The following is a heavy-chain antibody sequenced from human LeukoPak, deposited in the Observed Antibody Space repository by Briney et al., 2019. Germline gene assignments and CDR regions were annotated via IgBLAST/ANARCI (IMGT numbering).Heavy chain of an antibody. CDR1: GYTFTSYD. CDR2: MNPNSGNT. D-gene: IGHD6-19*01. Sequence: ASVKVSCKASGYTFTSYDINWVRQATGQGLEWMGWMNPNSGNTGYAQKFQGRVTITRNTSISTAYMELRSLRSDDTAIYYCARDMYSSGRVPFDYWGQGTLVTVSS. V-gene: IGHV1-8*03. J-gene: IGHJ4*02. CDR3: ARDMYSSGRVPFDY.